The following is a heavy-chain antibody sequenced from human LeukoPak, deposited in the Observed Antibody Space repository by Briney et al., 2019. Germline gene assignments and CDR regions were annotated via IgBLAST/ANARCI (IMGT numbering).Heavy chain of an antibody. CDR3: AKVVGRYGDPRFDY. CDR1: GFTFSSYA. J-gene: IGHJ4*02. Sequence: GGSLRLSCAASGFTFSSYAMSWVRQAPGKGLEWVSAISGSGGSTYYADSVKGRFTISRDNSKNTLYLQMNSLRAEDTAIYYCAKVVGRYGDPRFDYWGQGTLVTVSS. D-gene: IGHD4-17*01. CDR2: ISGSGGST. V-gene: IGHV3-23*01.